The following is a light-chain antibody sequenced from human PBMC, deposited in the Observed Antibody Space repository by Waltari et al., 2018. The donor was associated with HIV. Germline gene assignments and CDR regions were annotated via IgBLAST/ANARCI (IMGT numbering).Light chain of an antibody. V-gene: IGKV3-20*01. CDR3: QQYGSSRT. CDR1: QSVSSGY. CDR2: GAS. J-gene: IGKJ1*01. Sequence: EIVLTQSPGTLSLSPGERATLHCRASQSVSSGYLAWYQQKPGQAPRLLIYGASSRATGIPDRFSGSGSGTDFTLTISRLEPEDFVVYYCQQYGSSRTFGQGTKVEIK.